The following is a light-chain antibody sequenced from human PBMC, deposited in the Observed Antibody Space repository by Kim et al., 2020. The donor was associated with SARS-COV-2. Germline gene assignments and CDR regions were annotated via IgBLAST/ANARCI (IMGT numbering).Light chain of an antibody. Sequence: QSVLTQPPSASGTPWQRVTISCSGSSSNIGSNYVYWYQQLPGTAPKLLIYSNNQRPSGVPDRFSGSKSGTSASLAISGLRSEDEADYYCAAWDDSLSGWVFGGGTQLTVL. J-gene: IGLJ3*02. CDR2: SNN. CDR3: AAWDDSLSGWV. CDR1: SSNIGSNY. V-gene: IGLV1-47*02.